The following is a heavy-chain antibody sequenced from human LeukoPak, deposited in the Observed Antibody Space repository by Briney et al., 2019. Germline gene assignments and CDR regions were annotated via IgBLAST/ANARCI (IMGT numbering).Heavy chain of an antibody. CDR2: IYYSGST. D-gene: IGHD6-6*01. CDR3: ARYSSSSSYYYYYYMDV. Sequence: SETLSLTCTVSGYSITSGYYWGWIRQPPGKGLEWIGYIYYSGSTNYNPSLKSRVTISVDTSKNQFSLKLSSVTAADTAVYYCARYSSSSSYYYYYYMDVWGKGTTVTVSS. CDR1: GYSITSGYY. J-gene: IGHJ6*03. V-gene: IGHV4-38-2*02.